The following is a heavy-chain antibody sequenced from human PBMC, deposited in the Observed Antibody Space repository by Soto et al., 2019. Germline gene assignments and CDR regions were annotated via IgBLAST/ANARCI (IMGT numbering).Heavy chain of an antibody. J-gene: IGHJ5*02. Sequence: QITLKESGPTLVKTTETLTLTCTFSGFSLSTRGVGVGWIRQPPGKALEWLALIYWDDEKRYSPSLSSRLTITNDNSRNQVVLTMTNMHPMDTATYFSARSVPRKKFAPWGQGSLVTVSS. V-gene: IGHV2-5*02. CDR2: IYWDDEK. CDR1: GFSLSTRGVG. CDR3: ARSVPRKKFAP.